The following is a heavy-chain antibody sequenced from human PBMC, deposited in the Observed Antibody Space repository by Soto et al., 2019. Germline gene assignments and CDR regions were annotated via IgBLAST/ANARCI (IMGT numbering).Heavy chain of an antibody. CDR1: GFTFSSYA. CDR2: ISYDGSNK. J-gene: IGHJ6*02. D-gene: IGHD6-6*01. CDR3: ARRRYSSSSYYYYGMDV. Sequence: LRLSCAASGFTFSSYAMHWVRQAPGKGLEWVAVISYDGSNKYYADSVKGRFTISRDNSKNTLYLQMNSLRAEDTAVYYCARRRYSSSSYYYYGMDVWGQGTTVTVSS. V-gene: IGHV3-30-3*01.